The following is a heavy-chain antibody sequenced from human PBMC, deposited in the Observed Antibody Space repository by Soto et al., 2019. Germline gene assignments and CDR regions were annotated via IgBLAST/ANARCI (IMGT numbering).Heavy chain of an antibody. Sequence: GGSLRLSCVASGFTFEDYAMHWARQAPGKGLEWVSGISWKSGSIGYADSVKGLFTISRDNAKNSLFLQMNSLRAEDTALYYCAKGQGYSYDSFTMDVWGQGTTVTVSS. D-gene: IGHD5-18*01. CDR1: GFTFEDYA. CDR2: ISWKSGSI. V-gene: IGHV3-9*01. CDR3: AKGQGYSYDSFTMDV. J-gene: IGHJ6*02.